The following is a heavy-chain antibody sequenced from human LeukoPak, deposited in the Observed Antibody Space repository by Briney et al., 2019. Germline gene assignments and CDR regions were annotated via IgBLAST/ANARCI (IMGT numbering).Heavy chain of an antibody. J-gene: IGHJ4*02. D-gene: IGHD3-10*01. CDR3: AKRGVVIRGILVIGYHQEAYHYDF. CDR2: ISERGGST. V-gene: IGHV3-23*01. Sequence: GGSLRLSCLVSGLSLSNYAMTWLRQAPGKGLEGVSYISERGGSTTYADSVKGRFAISRDTSLNTLYLQMNNLRAEDTAVYFCAKRGVVIRGILVIGYHQEAYHYDFWGQGVLVTVSS. CDR1: GLSLSNYA.